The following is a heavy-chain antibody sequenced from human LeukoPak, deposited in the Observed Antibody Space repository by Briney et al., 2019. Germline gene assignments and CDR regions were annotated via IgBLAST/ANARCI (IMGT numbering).Heavy chain of an antibody. V-gene: IGHV3-21*01. J-gene: IGHJ4*02. CDR1: GLTFSSYT. Sequence: GGFLRLSCAASGLTFSSYTMNWVRQAPGRGLEWVSSISSSSSYIYYADSVKGRFTISRDNAKNSLYLQMNSLRAEDTAVYYCARDPYYGSGSYIDYWGQGTLVTVSS. CDR2: ISSSSSYI. CDR3: ARDPYYGSGSYIDY. D-gene: IGHD3-10*01.